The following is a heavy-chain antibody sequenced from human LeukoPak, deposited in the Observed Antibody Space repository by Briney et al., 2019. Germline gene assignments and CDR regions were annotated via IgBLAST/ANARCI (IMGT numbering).Heavy chain of an antibody. CDR3: ARKNDFDI. D-gene: IGHD2/OR15-2a*01. CDR1: GGSVSSGSCY. J-gene: IGHJ3*02. CDR2: IYYSGSS. Sequence: PSETLSLTCTVSGGSVSSGSCYWRWIRQPAGKGLEWIGNIYYSGSSNYNPSLKSRATISVDMSKNQFSLRLTSVTAADTAVYYCARKNDFDIWGQGTLVTVSS. V-gene: IGHV4-61*01.